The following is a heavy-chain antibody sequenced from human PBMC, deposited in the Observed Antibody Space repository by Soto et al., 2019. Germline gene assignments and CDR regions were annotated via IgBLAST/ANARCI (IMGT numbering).Heavy chain of an antibody. J-gene: IGHJ4*02. Sequence: GGSLRLSCTASGFTFGDYAMSWVRQAPGKGLEWVGFIRSKAYGVTTEYAASVKGRFTISRDDSKSIAYLQMNSLKTEDTAVYYCTRHNDYDFWSGYYFLDYWGQGTLVTVSS. D-gene: IGHD3-3*01. V-gene: IGHV3-49*04. CDR3: TRHNDYDFWSGYYFLDY. CDR1: GFTFGDYA. CDR2: IRSKAYGVTT.